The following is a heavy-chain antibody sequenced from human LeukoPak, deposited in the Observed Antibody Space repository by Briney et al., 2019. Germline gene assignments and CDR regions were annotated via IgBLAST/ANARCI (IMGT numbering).Heavy chain of an antibody. CDR3: TRTYGTGLTSYYYYMDV. J-gene: IGHJ6*03. V-gene: IGHV3-73*01. CDR2: IRSKADNYAT. CDR1: GFTFSGSA. Sequence: GGSLRLSCATSGFTFSGSAMHWVLQASGKGLEWVGHIRSKADNYATAYAASVKDRFTISRDDSKNTAYLQMNSLETEDTAVYYCTRTYGTGLTSYYYYMDVWGKGTTVIVSS. D-gene: IGHD3-10*01.